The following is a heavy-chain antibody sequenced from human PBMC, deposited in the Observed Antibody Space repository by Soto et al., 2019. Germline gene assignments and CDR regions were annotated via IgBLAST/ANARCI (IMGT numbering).Heavy chain of an antibody. CDR3: ARGLYFYDNSGYLPFDY. CDR1: GFTFNSYA. V-gene: IGHV3-53*01. D-gene: IGHD3-22*01. Sequence: GGSLRLSCAASGFTFNSYAMSGVRQAPGKGLEWVALIYSGGNTYYADYVKGRFTISRDNSKNTLYLQMNSLRAEDTAVYYCARGLYFYDNSGYLPFDYWGQGNLVTVSS. CDR2: IYSGGNT. J-gene: IGHJ4*02.